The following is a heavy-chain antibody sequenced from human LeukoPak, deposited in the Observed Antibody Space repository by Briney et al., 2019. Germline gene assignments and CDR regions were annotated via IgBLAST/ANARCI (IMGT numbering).Heavy chain of an antibody. V-gene: IGHV6-1*01. CDR1: GDSVSSNSAA. J-gene: IGHJ4*02. Sequence: SQTLSLTCAISGDSVSSNSAAWNWIRQSPSRGLEWLGRTYYRSKWYTDYAISVKSRITINPDTSKNQFSLQLNSVTPEDTAVYYWAREGYYGSGSYSPSLEYWGQGTLVTVSS. CDR3: AREGYYGSGSYSPSLEY. CDR2: TYYRSKWYT. D-gene: IGHD3-10*01.